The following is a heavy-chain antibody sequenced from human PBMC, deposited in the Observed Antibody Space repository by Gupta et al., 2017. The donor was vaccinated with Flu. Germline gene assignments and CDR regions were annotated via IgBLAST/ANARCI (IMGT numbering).Heavy chain of an antibody. D-gene: IGHD6-19*01. Sequence: QVQLVQSGAEVKKPGASVKVSCKASGYTFTSYYMHWVRQAPGQGLEWMGIINPSGGSTSYAQKFQGRVTMTRDTSTSTVYMELSSLRSEDTAVYYCASHPAEAFYYYYYGMDVWGQGTTVTVSS. CDR2: INPSGGST. J-gene: IGHJ6*02. V-gene: IGHV1-46*01. CDR3: ASHPAEAFYYYYYGMDV. CDR1: GYTFTSYY.